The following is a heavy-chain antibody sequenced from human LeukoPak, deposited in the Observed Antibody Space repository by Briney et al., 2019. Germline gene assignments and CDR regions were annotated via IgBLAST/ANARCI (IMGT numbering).Heavy chain of an antibody. CDR1: GFTFSNYA. V-gene: IGHV3-23*01. J-gene: IGHJ4*02. CDR3: AKDHQWRIRRNYFDY. CDR2: ISGSGGNT. D-gene: IGHD6-19*01. Sequence: GGSLRLSCAASGFTFSNYAMSWVRQAPGKGLEWVATISGSGGNTYYADSVKGRFTISRDNSKNTLYLQMNSLRAEDTAVYYCAKDHQWRIRRNYFDYWGQGTLVTVSS.